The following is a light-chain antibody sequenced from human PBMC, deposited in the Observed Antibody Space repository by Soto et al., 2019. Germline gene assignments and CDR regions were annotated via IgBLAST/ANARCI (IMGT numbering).Light chain of an antibody. V-gene: IGLV2-11*01. CDR3: CSYAGSYNYV. CDR2: DVS. J-gene: IGLJ1*01. Sequence: QSVLSHSLSVSGSPGQVVTISCTGTSSDVGGYNYVSWYQQHPGKAPKLMIYDVSKRPSGVPDRFSGSKSGNTASLTISGLQAEDEADYYCCSYAGSYNYVFGTGTKVTVL. CDR1: SSDVGGYNY.